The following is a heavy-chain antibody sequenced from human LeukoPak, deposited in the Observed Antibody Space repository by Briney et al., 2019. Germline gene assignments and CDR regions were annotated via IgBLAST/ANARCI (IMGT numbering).Heavy chain of an antibody. Sequence: PGGSLRLSCAVSGFTFTDAWMTWVRQAPGKGLEWVGRIKSKTDDGTTDFAAPVKGRFTISRDDSKNTLYLQMNSLRTDDTAVYYCTTQGGGGYERQWLNAFDMWGQGTMVTVSP. V-gene: IGHV3-15*01. J-gene: IGHJ3*02. CDR3: TTQGGGGYERQWLNAFDM. D-gene: IGHD5-12*01. CDR2: IKSKTDDGTT. CDR1: GFTFTDAW.